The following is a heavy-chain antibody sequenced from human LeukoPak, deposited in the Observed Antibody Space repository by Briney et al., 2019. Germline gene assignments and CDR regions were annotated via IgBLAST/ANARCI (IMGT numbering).Heavy chain of an antibody. CDR1: GGSFSGYY. D-gene: IGHD3-16*01. J-gene: IGHJ6*03. CDR2: INHSGST. CDR3: ARGRLTYYYYYMDV. V-gene: IGHV4-34*01. Sequence: SETLSLTCAVYGGSFSGYYWSWIRQPPGKGLEWIGEINHSGSTNYNPSLKSRVTISVDTSKNQFSLKLSSVTAADTAVYYCARGRLTYYYYYMDVWGQGTMVTVSS.